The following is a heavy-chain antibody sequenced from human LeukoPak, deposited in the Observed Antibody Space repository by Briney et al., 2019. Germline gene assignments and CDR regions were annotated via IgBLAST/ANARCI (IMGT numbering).Heavy chain of an antibody. J-gene: IGHJ4*02. Sequence: GGSLRLSCAASGFTFSSYSMNRVRQAPGKGLEWVSSISSSSSYIYYADSVKGRFTISRDNAKNSLYLQMNSLRAEDTAVYYCARVVDIAVAGTLFDYWGQGTLVTVSS. CDR1: GFTFSSYS. V-gene: IGHV3-21*01. CDR3: ARVVDIAVAGTLFDY. CDR2: ISSSSSYI. D-gene: IGHD6-19*01.